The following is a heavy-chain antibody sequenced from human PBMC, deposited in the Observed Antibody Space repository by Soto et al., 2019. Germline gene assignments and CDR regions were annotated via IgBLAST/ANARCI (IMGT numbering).Heavy chain of an antibody. CDR2: INSDGTST. Sequence: GGSLRLSCVASGFTFSNSWMHWVRRLPGKGLVWVSHINSDGTSTTYADSVKGRVTISRDNAKNTLYLQMNSLRAEDTAVYYCARGDRGAFDLWGQGTMVTVS. CDR3: ARGDRGAFDL. CDR1: GFTFSNSW. J-gene: IGHJ3*01. V-gene: IGHV3-74*01. D-gene: IGHD2-21*02.